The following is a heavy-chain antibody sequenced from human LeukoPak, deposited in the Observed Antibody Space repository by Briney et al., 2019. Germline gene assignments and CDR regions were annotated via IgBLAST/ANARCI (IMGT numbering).Heavy chain of an antibody. CDR1: GFTFSSYA. Sequence: SGGSLRLSCAASGFTFSSYAMSWVRQAPGKGLEWVAVISYDGSNEYYADSVKGRFTISRDNSKNTLYLQMNSLRAEDTAVYYCARDIAMVRGVMYYYYGMDVWGQGTTVTVSS. CDR2: ISYDGSNE. CDR3: ARDIAMVRGVMYYYYGMDV. D-gene: IGHD3-10*01. J-gene: IGHJ6*02. V-gene: IGHV3-30-3*01.